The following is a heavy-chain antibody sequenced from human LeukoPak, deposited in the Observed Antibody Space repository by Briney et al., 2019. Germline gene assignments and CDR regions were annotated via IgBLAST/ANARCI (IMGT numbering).Heavy chain of an antibody. CDR1: GFTFSSYA. D-gene: IGHD3-22*01. J-gene: IGHJ4*02. V-gene: IGHV3-23*01. CDR3: ARLGDSSGYYDS. CDR2: IGGGGGST. Sequence: HPGGSLRLSCAASGFTFSSYAMSWVRQAPGKGLEWVSVIGGGGGSTYYADSVKGRFTTSRDNSKNTLYLQLNSLRAEDTAVYYCARLGDSSGYYDSWGQGALVTVSS.